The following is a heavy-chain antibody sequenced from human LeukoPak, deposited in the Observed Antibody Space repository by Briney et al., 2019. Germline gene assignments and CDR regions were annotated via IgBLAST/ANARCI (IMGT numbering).Heavy chain of an antibody. CDR3: ARGLLWFGELFPPSYFDY. J-gene: IGHJ4*02. V-gene: IGHV3-48*04. CDR2: ISSSSSTI. CDR1: GFTFSSYS. D-gene: IGHD3-10*01. Sequence: HPGGSLRLSCAASGFTFSSYSMNWVRQAPGKGLEWVSYISSSSSTIYYADSVKGRFTISRDNAKNSLYLQMNNLRAEDTAVYYCARGLLWFGELFPPSYFDYWGQGTLVTVSS.